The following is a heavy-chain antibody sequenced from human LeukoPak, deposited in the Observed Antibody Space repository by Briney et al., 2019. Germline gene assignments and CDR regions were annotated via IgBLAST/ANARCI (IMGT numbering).Heavy chain of an antibody. D-gene: IGHD1-26*01. J-gene: IGHJ4*02. V-gene: IGHV3-30-3*01. CDR3: AKVPLVGATVDY. Sequence: GGSLRLSCAASGFTFSTYAMHWVRQAPGKGLDWVAVISYDGSNKYYADSVKGRFTISRDNSKNTLYLQMNSLRAEDTAVYYCAKVPLVGATVDYWGQGTLVTVSS. CDR1: GFTFSTYA. CDR2: ISYDGSNK.